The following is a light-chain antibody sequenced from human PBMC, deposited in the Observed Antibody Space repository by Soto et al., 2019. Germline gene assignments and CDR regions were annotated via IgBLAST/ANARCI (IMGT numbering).Light chain of an antibody. CDR3: MQALQTLLT. Sequence: DIVMTQSPLSLPVTPGEPASISCRSSQSLLHSNGYNYLDWYLQKPGQSPQLLIYLGSNRASGVPHRFSGSGSGTDFTLKISRVEAEDVGVYYCMQALQTLLTFGGGTKVEIK. J-gene: IGKJ4*01. CDR1: QSLLHSNGYNY. V-gene: IGKV2-28*01. CDR2: LGS.